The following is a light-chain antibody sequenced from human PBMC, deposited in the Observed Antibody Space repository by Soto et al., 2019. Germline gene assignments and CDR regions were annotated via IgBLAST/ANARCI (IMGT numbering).Light chain of an antibody. V-gene: IGKV3-15*01. CDR3: QQYTDWPPYT. Sequence: EILMTQSQATLSFSPGERATLSCRASQRISSNVAWYQQKPGQAPRLLIYGASTRATGVPARFSGGGSGTEFTLNISSLQSEDFAVYFCQQYTDWPPYTFGQGTKLEIK. CDR2: GAS. J-gene: IGKJ2*01. CDR1: QRISSN.